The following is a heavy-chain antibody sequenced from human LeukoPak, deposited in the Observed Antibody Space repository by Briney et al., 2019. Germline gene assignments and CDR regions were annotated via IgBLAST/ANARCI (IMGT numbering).Heavy chain of an antibody. J-gene: IGHJ4*02. CDR2: IKSKTDGGTT. CDR1: GFTFSNAW. D-gene: IGHD3-22*01. V-gene: IGHV3-15*01. Sequence: PGGSLRLSCAASGFTFSNAWMSWVRQAPGKGLEWVGRIKSKTDGGTTDYAAPVKGRFTISRDDSKNTLYLQMNSLKTEDTAVYYCTTARKSYYYDSSGYYRFDYWGQGTLVTVSS. CDR3: TTARKSYYYDSSGYYRFDY.